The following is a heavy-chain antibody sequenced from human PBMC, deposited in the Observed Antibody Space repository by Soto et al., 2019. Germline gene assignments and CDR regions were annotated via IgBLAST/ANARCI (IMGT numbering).Heavy chain of an antibody. J-gene: IGHJ4*02. CDR1: GDTFTDYY. Sequence: QVQLMQSGAEVKKPGASVKVSCKASGDTFTDYYIHWVRQAPGQGLEWMGTVNPSGGHTTYAQHFLGRVTMTRDTSTSPRYMELTSLRSEDTAVYYCARGGHVVVVTAALDYWGQGTLVTVSS. CDR3: ARGGHVVVVTAALDY. D-gene: IGHD2-21*02. CDR2: VNPSGGHT. V-gene: IGHV1-46*01.